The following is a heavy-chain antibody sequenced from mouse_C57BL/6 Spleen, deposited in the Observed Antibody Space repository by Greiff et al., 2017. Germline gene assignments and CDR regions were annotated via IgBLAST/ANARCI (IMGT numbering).Heavy chain of an antibody. Sequence: VQLQQPGAELVRPGSSVKLSCKASGYTFTSYWMHWVKQRPIQGLEWIGNIDPSDSETHYNQKFKDKATLTVDKSSSTAYMQLSSLTSEDSAVYYGARSFITTGNWYFDVWGTGTTVTVSS. CDR2: IDPSDSET. CDR3: ARSFITTGNWYFDV. CDR1: GYTFTSYW. J-gene: IGHJ1*03. D-gene: IGHD1-2*01. V-gene: IGHV1-52*01.